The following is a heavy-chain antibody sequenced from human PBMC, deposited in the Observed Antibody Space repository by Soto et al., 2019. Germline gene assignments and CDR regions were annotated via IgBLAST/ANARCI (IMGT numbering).Heavy chain of an antibody. J-gene: IGHJ4*02. Sequence: HPGGSLRLSCAASGFTFSSYGMHWVRQAPGKGLEWVAVISYDGSNKYYADSVKGRFTISRDNSKNTLYLQMNSLRAEDTAVYYCAKDAKILDWLPTSYYFDFWGQGALVTVSS. CDR3: AKDAKILDWLPTSYYFDF. D-gene: IGHD3-9*01. CDR1: GFTFSSYG. CDR2: ISYDGSNK. V-gene: IGHV3-30*18.